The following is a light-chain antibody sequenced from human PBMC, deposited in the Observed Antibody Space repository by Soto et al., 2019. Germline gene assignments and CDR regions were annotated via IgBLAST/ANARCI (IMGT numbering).Light chain of an antibody. CDR2: EVT. Sequence: QSAWTHPPSASGSPGRSVTIPCTGTSSDVGAYRYVSWYQQYPGKAPKLMIYEVTKRPSGVPDRFSGSKSGNTASLTVSGLQAEDEADYYCTSYVGNDIWVFGGGTKVTVL. V-gene: IGLV2-8*01. CDR3: TSYVGNDIWV. CDR1: SSDVGAYRY. J-gene: IGLJ3*02.